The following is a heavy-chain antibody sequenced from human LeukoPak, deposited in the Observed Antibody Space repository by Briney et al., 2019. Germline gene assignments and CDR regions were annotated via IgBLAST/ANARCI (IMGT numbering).Heavy chain of an antibody. Sequence: PGGSLRLSCAASGFTFDDYAMHWVRQAPGKGLEWVSGISWNSGSIGYADSVKGRFTISRDNAKNSLYLQMNSLRAEDMALYYCAKDAGQGWSGYYTNRYYMDVWGKGTTVTVSS. D-gene: IGHD3-3*01. CDR1: GFTFDDYA. J-gene: IGHJ6*03. V-gene: IGHV3-9*03. CDR2: ISWNSGSI. CDR3: AKDAGQGWSGYYTNRYYMDV.